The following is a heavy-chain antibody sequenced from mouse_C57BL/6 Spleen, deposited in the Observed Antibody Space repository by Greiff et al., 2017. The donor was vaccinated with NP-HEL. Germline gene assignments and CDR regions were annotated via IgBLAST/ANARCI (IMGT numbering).Heavy chain of an antibody. Sequence: EVKLVESGGGLVQPGGSLKLSCAASGFTFSDSGMAWVRQAPRKGPEWVAFISNLAYSIYYADTVTGRFTLSRVNAKNTLYLEMSSLRSADTAMYDGARGYYEYDAVYAMDYWGQGTSVTVAS. CDR1: GFTFSDSG. CDR3: ARGYYEYDAVYAMDY. V-gene: IGHV5-15*01. J-gene: IGHJ4*01. D-gene: IGHD2-4*01. CDR2: ISNLAYSI.